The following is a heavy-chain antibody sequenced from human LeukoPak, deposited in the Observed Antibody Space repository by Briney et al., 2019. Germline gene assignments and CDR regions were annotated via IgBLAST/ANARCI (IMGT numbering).Heavy chain of an antibody. D-gene: IGHD1-26*01. CDR1: GFTFSSYE. CDR2: ISSSGSTI. Sequence: GGSLRLSCAAPGFTFSSYEMNWVRQAPGKGLEWVSYISSSGSTIYYADSVKGRFTISRDNAKNSLYLQMNSLRAEDTAVYYCARVEWELSYYFDYWGQGTLVTVSS. CDR3: ARVEWELSYYFDY. J-gene: IGHJ4*02. V-gene: IGHV3-48*03.